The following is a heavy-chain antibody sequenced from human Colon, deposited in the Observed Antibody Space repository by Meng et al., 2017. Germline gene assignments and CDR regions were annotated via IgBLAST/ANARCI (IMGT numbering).Heavy chain of an antibody. CDR2: INPSRGST. J-gene: IGHJ4*02. D-gene: IGHD5-18*01. Sequence: ASVKVSCKASGYTFTSYYMHWVRQAPGQALEWMGIINPSRGSTSYAQKFQGRVTITRDTSMSTVYMELSSLRSEDTAVYYCARGTHDSYGDYWGQGTLVTVSS. V-gene: IGHV1-46*01. CDR3: ARGTHDSYGDY. CDR1: GYTFTSYY.